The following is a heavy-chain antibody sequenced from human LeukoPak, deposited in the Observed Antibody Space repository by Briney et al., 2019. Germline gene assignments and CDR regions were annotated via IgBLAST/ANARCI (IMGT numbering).Heavy chain of an antibody. D-gene: IGHD3-10*01. Sequence: GGSLRLSCAASGFTVSTNYMSWVRQAPGKGLEWVSLIYSGGGTYYADSVKGRFTISRDNSKNTLYLQMNSLRAEDTAVYYCAKAERYYYGSGSYYYFDYWGQGTLVTVSS. CDR3: AKAERYYYGSGSYYYFDY. CDR1: GFTVSTNY. J-gene: IGHJ4*02. V-gene: IGHV3-66*01. CDR2: IYSGGGT.